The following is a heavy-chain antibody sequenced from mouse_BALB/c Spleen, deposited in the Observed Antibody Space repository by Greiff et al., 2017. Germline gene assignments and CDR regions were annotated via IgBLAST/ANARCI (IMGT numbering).Heavy chain of an antibody. CDR1: GYTFTDYE. J-gene: IGHJ2*01. CDR3: TRGWFDY. D-gene: IGHD2-3*01. V-gene: IGHV1-15*01. Sequence: VKLQESGAELVRPGASVTLSCKASGYTFTDYEMHWVKQTPVHGLEWIGAIDPETGGTAYNQKFKGKATLTADKSSSTAYMELRSLTSEDSAVYYCTRGWFDYWGQGTTLIVSS. CDR2: IDPETGGT.